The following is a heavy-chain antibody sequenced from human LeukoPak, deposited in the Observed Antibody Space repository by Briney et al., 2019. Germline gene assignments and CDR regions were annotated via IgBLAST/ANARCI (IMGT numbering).Heavy chain of an antibody. V-gene: IGHV3-7*01. CDR3: AKYWSRAFDS. CDR1: GFTFRSYW. D-gene: IGHD1-1*01. Sequence: GGSLRLSCATSGFTFRSYWMSWVRQAPGKGLEWVGHISQDASRTDVADSLKARFTISRDYATNSLFLHMTRLRADDTAVYYCAKYWSRAFDSWGQGTLVSVSS. J-gene: IGHJ4*02. CDR2: ISQDASRT.